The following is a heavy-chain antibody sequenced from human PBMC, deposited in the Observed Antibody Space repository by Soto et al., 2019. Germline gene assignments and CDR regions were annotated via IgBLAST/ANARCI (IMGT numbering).Heavy chain of an antibody. V-gene: IGHV4-31*03. J-gene: IGHJ4*02. D-gene: IGHD6-6*01. CDR1: GGSISSGGYY. CDR3: ARAGYSSSRRHFDY. CDR2: IYYSGST. Sequence: PSETLSLTCTVSGGSISSGGYYWSWIRQHPGKGLEWIGYIYYSGSTYYNPSLKSRVTISVDTSKNQFSLKLSSVTAADTAVYYCARAGYSSSRRHFDYWGQGTLVTVSS.